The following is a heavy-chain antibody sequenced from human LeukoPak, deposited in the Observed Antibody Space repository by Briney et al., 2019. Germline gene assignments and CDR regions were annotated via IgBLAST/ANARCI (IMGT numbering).Heavy chain of an antibody. CDR1: GFTFSTYN. CDR3: AKGDPRGQQLIGIFDF. CDR2: ISFGSSST. J-gene: IGHJ4*02. V-gene: IGHV3-23*01. D-gene: IGHD3-22*01. Sequence: GGSLRLSCAASGFTFSTYNMNRVRQAPGKGLEWVSTISFGSSSTYYADSVKGRFTISRDNSKNTLYLQMNSLRAEDTAVYYCAKGDPRGQQLIGIFDFWGQGTLVTVSS.